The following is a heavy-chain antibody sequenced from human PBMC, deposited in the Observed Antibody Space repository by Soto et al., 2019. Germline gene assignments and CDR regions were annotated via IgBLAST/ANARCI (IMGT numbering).Heavy chain of an antibody. Sequence: QVQLVQSGAEVKKPGSSVKVSCKASGGTFSSYAISWVRQAPGQGLEWMGGIIPIFGTANYAQKLQGRVTITEDESTSTAYMELSSLRSEDTAVYYHARTMVRGVTTLNYYYGMDVWGQGTTVTVSS. CDR3: ARTMVRGVTTLNYYYGMDV. CDR1: GGTFSSYA. J-gene: IGHJ6*02. D-gene: IGHD3-10*01. V-gene: IGHV1-69*01. CDR2: IIPIFGTA.